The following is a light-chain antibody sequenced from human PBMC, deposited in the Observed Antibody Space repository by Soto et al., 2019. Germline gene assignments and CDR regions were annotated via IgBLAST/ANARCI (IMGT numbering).Light chain of an antibody. CDR3: QSYDSSLRVYV. V-gene: IGLV1-40*01. CDR2: GNS. CDR1: SSNIGAGYD. J-gene: IGLJ1*01. Sequence: QSVLTRPPSVSGAPGQMVTISCTGSSSNIGAGYDVHWYQQLPGTAPKLLIYGNSNRPSGVPDRFSGSKSGTSASLAITGLQAEDEADYYCQSYDSSLRVYVFGTGTKVTVL.